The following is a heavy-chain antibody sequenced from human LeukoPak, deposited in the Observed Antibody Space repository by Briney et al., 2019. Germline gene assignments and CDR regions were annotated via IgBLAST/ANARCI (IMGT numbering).Heavy chain of an antibody. CDR2: IRPRGDTT. D-gene: IGHD5-18*01. CDR3: TRDPGGGYSPTWYEGLFKY. V-gene: IGHV3-23*01. Sequence: GGSLRLSCAASGFLFRSYAMTWVRQAPGKGLQWVAAIRPRGDTTYYADAVRGRFHVSRDNSNDILFLQVNNLRAEDTAVYFCTRDPGGGYSPTWYEGLFKYWGQGTLLSVYS. J-gene: IGHJ4*02. CDR1: GFLFRSYA.